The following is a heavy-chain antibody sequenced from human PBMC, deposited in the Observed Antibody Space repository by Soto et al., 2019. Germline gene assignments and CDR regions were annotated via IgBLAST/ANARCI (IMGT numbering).Heavy chain of an antibody. D-gene: IGHD4-17*01. CDR3: ARLRDYGDGLDY. CDR2: IYYSGST. V-gene: IGHV4-59*08. Sequence: SETLSLTCTVSGGSISSYDWSWIRQPPGKGLEWIGYIYYSGSTNYNPSLKSRVTISVDTSKNQFSLKLSSVTAADTAVYYCARLRDYGDGLDYWGQGTLVTVSS. CDR1: GGSISSYD. J-gene: IGHJ4*02.